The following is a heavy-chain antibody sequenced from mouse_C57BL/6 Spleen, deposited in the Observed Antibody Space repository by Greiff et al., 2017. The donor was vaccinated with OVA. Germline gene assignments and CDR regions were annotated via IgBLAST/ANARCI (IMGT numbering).Heavy chain of an antibody. CDR1: GYTFTSYW. D-gene: IGHD1-1*01. Sequence: QVQLQQPGAELVKPGASVKLSCKASGYTFTSYWMQWVKQRPGQGLEWIGEIDPSDSYTNYNQKFKGKATLTVDTSSSTAYMQRSSLTSEVSAVYYCAMGGFMTTASRGPYFDVWGTGTTVTVSS. CDR3: AMGGFMTTASRGPYFDV. V-gene: IGHV1-50*01. CDR2: IDPSDSYT. J-gene: IGHJ1*03.